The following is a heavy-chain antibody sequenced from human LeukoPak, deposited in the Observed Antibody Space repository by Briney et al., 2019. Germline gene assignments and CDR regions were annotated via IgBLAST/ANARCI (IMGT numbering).Heavy chain of an antibody. CDR3: ARDIHSSRFDY. V-gene: IGHV3-21*01. CDR2: IDSSGSYI. D-gene: IGHD1-26*01. Sequence: GGSLRLSCAASGFIFNYYTMNWVRKAPGKGPEWIASIDSSGSYIHYAASVKGRFTISRDNARDSVYLQMNNLRADDTAVYYCARDIHSSRFDYWGHGTLVTVSS. J-gene: IGHJ4*01. CDR1: GFIFNYYT.